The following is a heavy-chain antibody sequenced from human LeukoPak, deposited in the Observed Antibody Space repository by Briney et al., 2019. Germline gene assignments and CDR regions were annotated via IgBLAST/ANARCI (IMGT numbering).Heavy chain of an antibody. J-gene: IGHJ6*02. CDR3: ARAAPRDYYYGMDV. CDR1: GYTFTSYG. V-gene: IGHV1-46*01. CDR2: INPSGGST. D-gene: IGHD6-25*01. Sequence: ASVKVSCKASGYTFTSYGISWVRQAPGQGLEWMGIINPSGGSTSYAQKFQGRVTMTRDTSTSTVYMELSSLRSEDTAVYYCARAAPRDYYYGMDVWGQGTTVTVSS.